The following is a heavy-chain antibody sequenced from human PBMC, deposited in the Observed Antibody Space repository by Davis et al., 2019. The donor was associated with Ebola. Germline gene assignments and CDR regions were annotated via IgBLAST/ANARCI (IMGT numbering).Heavy chain of an antibody. V-gene: IGHV3-33*01. J-gene: IGHJ4*02. D-gene: IGHD4-17*01. CDR2: IWYDGSNK. CDR3: ARVSSHGDPDY. Sequence: GESLKISCAASGFTFSNYGMHWVRQAPGKGLEWVAVIWYDGSNKYYADSVKGRFTISRDNSKNTLYLQMNSLRAEDTAVYYCARVSSHGDPDYWGQGTLVTVSS. CDR1: GFTFSNYG.